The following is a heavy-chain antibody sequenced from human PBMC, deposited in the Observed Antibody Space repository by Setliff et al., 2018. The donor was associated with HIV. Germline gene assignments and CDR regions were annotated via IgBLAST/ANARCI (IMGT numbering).Heavy chain of an antibody. Sequence: ASVKVSCKASGGTFRGFGISWVVQAPGQGLEWMGQIIPIFGTPRYAQKFQGRVTITADESTSTVYMELSSLRSEDTAVYYCATNPEMATIGYSYYYMGVWGKGTTVTVSS. CDR3: ATNPEMATIGYSYYYMGV. V-gene: IGHV1-69*13. D-gene: IGHD5-12*01. J-gene: IGHJ6*03. CDR2: IIPIFGTP. CDR1: GGTFRGFG.